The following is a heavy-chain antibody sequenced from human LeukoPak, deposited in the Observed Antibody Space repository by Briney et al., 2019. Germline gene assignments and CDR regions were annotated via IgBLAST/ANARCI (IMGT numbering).Heavy chain of an antibody. Sequence: TSVKVSCKASGGTFSSYAISWVRQAPGQGLEWMGGIIPIFGTANYAQKFQGRVTITTDESTSTAYMELSSLRSEDTAVYYCARDFHSAPGPFDYWGQGTLVTVSS. J-gene: IGHJ4*02. CDR1: GGTFSSYA. V-gene: IGHV1-69*05. D-gene: IGHD6-6*01. CDR3: ARDFHSAPGPFDY. CDR2: IIPIFGTA.